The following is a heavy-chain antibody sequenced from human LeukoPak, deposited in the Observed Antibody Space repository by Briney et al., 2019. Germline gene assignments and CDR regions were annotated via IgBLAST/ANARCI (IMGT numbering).Heavy chain of an antibody. D-gene: IGHD6-13*01. CDR1: GGTFSSYG. Sequence: SVKVSCKASGGTFSSYGISWVRQAPGQGLEWMGGIIPIFGTANYAQKFQGRVTITADKSTSTAYMELSSLRSEDTAVYYCARAAAGTFYDAFDIWGQGTMVTVSS. V-gene: IGHV1-69*06. J-gene: IGHJ3*02. CDR3: ARAAAGTFYDAFDI. CDR2: IIPIFGTA.